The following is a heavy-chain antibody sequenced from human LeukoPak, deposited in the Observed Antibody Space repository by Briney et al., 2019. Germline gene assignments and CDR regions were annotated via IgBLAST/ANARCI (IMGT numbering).Heavy chain of an antibody. Sequence: ASVKVSCKASGYTFTSYYMHWVRQAPGQGLEWMGIINPSGGSTSYAQKFQGRVTMTRDTSTSTVYMELSSLRSEDTAVHYCARDPPNYYDILTGYYDGGDYWGQGTLVTVSS. J-gene: IGHJ4*02. CDR1: GYTFTSYY. CDR3: ARDPPNYYDILTGYYDGGDY. CDR2: INPSGGST. D-gene: IGHD3-9*01. V-gene: IGHV1-46*01.